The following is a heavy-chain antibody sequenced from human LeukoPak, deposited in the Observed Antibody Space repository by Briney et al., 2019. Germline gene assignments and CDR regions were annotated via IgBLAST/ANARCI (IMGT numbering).Heavy chain of an antibody. D-gene: IGHD6-13*01. CDR2: IYTSGST. Sequence: PSETLSLTCTVSGGSISSNYWSWIRQPAGKGLEWIGRIYTSGSTNYNPSLKGRVTMSVDTSKNQFSLKLSSVTAADTAVYYCARDSAAAGTVDYWGQGTLVTVSS. CDR3: ARDSAAAGTVDY. CDR1: GGSISSNY. V-gene: IGHV4-4*07. J-gene: IGHJ4*02.